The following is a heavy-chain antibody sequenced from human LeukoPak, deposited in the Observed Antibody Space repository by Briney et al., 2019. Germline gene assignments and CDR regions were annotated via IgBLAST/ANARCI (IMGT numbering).Heavy chain of an antibody. V-gene: IGHV1-46*01. CDR3: ARDWESHTYLNP. D-gene: IGHD3-16*01. Sequence: GASVKVSCKASGYTFSSYYMHWVRQAPGQGLEWMGVINPSSGGTDYAQRFQGRVAMTRDMSTSTVYMDLSSLRSDDTAVYYCARDWESHTYLNPWGQGTLVTVSS. CDR2: INPSSGGT. J-gene: IGHJ5*02. CDR1: GYTFSSYY.